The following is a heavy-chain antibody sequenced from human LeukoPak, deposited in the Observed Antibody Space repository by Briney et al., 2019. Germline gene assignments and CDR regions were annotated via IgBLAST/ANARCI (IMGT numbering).Heavy chain of an antibody. CDR3: AKGHYDFRDY. CDR1: GFTFGTFA. CDR2: ITGDDST. J-gene: IGHJ4*02. V-gene: IGHV3-23*01. D-gene: IGHD3-3*01. Sequence: TGGSLRLSCAASGFTFGTFAFSWVRQAPGKGLEWVSSITGDDSTYYADSVKGRFTISRDTSSNTLYLQMNSLRAEDTALYYCAKGHYDFRDYWGQGTLVTVPS.